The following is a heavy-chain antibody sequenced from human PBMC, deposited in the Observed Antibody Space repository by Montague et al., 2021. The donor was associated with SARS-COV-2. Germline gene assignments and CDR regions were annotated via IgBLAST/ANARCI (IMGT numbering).Heavy chain of an antibody. D-gene: IGHD2-21*01. CDR1: GGSFSGYY. CDR2: INHSGST. Sequence: SETLSLTCAVYGGSFSGYYWSWIRQPPGKGLEWIGEINHSGSTNYNPSLKSRVTISVDTSKNQFSLKLSSVTAADTAVYYCAREVRGRIVVVIGIPYYYLAYWGQGTLVTVSS. J-gene: IGHJ4*02. V-gene: IGHV4-34*01. CDR3: AREVRGRIVVVIGIPYYYLAY.